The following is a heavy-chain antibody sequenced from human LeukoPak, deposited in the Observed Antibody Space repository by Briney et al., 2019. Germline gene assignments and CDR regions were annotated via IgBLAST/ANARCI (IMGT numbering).Heavy chain of an antibody. Sequence: GGSLRLSCVASGFTFSRYWMHWVRQAPGKGLVWVSRINSDGRSTNYADSVKGRFSISRDNAENTLYLQMNSLRVEDTAVYYCVRGAGTGYSSDSWGQGTLVTVSS. J-gene: IGHJ4*02. CDR1: GFTFSRYW. V-gene: IGHV3-74*01. D-gene: IGHD3-9*01. CDR3: VRGAGTGYSSDS. CDR2: INSDGRST.